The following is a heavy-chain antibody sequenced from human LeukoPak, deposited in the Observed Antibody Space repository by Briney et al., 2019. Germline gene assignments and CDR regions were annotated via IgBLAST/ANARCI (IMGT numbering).Heavy chain of an antibody. D-gene: IGHD2-15*01. V-gene: IGHV4-30-4*01. Sequence: SQTLSLTCTVSGGSISSGDYYWSWIRQPPGKGLEWIGYIYYSGSTYYNPSLKSRVTISLDTSKNQFSLKLSSVTAADTAVYYCAREQVAASDYYYYGMDVWGQGTTVIVSS. J-gene: IGHJ6*02. CDR3: AREQVAASDYYYYGMDV. CDR1: GGSISSGDYY. CDR2: IYYSGST.